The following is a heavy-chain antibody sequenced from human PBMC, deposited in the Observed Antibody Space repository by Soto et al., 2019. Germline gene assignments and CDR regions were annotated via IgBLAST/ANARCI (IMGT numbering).Heavy chain of an antibody. D-gene: IGHD2-15*01. CDR2: IWYDGNDK. V-gene: IGHV3-33*01. J-gene: IGHJ5*02. CDR1: GFTFTSYS. Sequence: QVQLVESGGGVVQPGRSLRLSCAASGFTFTSYSMHWVRQAPGKGLEWVAVIWYDGNDKYYADSVKGRFTISRDKSKNTLYLQMNSLRAEDTAVYYCARGILGYCTGGICYHNWFDPWGQGTLVTVSS. CDR3: ARGILGYCTGGICYHNWFDP.